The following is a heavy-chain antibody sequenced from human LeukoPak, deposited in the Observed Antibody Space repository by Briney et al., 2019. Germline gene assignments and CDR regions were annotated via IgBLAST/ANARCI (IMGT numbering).Heavy chain of an antibody. J-gene: IGHJ3*01. CDR2: IYHSGST. CDR1: GGSISSGGYS. V-gene: IGHV4-30-2*01. Sequence: PSQTLSLTCAVSGGSISSGGYSWSWIRQPPGKGLEWIGYIYHSGSTYYNPSLKSRVTISVDRSKNQFSLKLSSVTAADTAVYFCARTVVAPSGLRAGAFDVWGHGTKVTVSS. CDR3: ARTVVAPSGLRAGAFDV. D-gene: IGHD4-23*01.